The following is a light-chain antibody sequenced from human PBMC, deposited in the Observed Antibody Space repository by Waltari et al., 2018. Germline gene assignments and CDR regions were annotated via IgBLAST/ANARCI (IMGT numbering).Light chain of an antibody. CDR3: LVWHSTTGNHGV. Sequence: SYVLTQPPSVSVAPGETARITCGGNNIESKSVHWYRQRPGQAPVVVISYDNDRAAGFPGRFSGSNSGNTATLTISWVEADDEADYYCLVWHSTTGNHGVFGGGTKLTVL. CDR1: NIESKS. J-gene: IGLJ2*01. CDR2: YDN. V-gene: IGLV3-21*04.